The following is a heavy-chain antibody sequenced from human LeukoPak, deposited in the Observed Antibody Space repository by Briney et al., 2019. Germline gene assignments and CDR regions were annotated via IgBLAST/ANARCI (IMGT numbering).Heavy chain of an antibody. CDR3: ARRPGAAAGMFISGP. D-gene: IGHD6-13*01. CDR2: ISSSSSYI. Sequence: GGSLRLSCAASGFTFSSYSMNWVRQAPGKGLEWVSSISSSSSYIYYADSVKGRFTISRDNAKNSLYLQMNSLRAEDTAVYYCARRPGAAAGMFISGPWGQGTLVTVSS. J-gene: IGHJ5*02. V-gene: IGHV3-21*01. CDR1: GFTFSSYS.